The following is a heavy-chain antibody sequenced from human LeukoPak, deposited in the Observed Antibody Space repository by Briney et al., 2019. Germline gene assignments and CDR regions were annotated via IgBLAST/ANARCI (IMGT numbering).Heavy chain of an antibody. CDR2: INHSGST. CDR3: ARAADSSDVVDP. V-gene: IGHV4-34*01. J-gene: IGHJ5*02. Sequence: SETLSLTCAVYGGSFIGYYWSWIRQPPGKGLEWIGEINHSGSTNYNPSLKSRVTISVDTSKNQFSLKLSSVTAADTAVYYCARAADSSDVVDPWGQGTPVTVSS. CDR1: GGSFIGYY. D-gene: IGHD6-19*01.